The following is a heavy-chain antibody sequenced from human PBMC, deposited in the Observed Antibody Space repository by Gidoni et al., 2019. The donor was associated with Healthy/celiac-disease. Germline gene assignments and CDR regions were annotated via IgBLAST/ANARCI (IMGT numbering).Heavy chain of an antibody. V-gene: IGHV3-15*01. J-gene: IGHJ4*02. CDR3: TTDDFWRGIDY. CDR2: IKSKTDGGTT. D-gene: IGHD3-3*01. Sequence: EVQLVESGGGLVKPGGSLRLSCAASGFTFSNAWMSWVRQAPGKGLEWVGRIKSKTDGGTTDYAAPVKGRFAISRDDSKNTLYLQMNSLKTEDTAVYYCTTDDFWRGIDYWGQGTLVTVSS. CDR1: GFTFSNAW.